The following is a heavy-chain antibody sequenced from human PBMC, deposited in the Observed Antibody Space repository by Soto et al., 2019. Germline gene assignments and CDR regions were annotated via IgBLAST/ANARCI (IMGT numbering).Heavy chain of an antibody. D-gene: IGHD1-1*01. J-gene: IGHJ6*02. V-gene: IGHV3-30-3*01. CDR1: GFTFSSYA. Sequence: QVQLVESGGGVVQPGRSLRLSCAASGFTFSSYAMNWVRQAPGEGLEWVAVISYDGSNKYYADSVKGRFTISRDNSKNTLYLQMNSLRAEDTAVYYCARDRLRYNWNDFPYYYYGMDVWGQGTTFTVSS. CDR2: ISYDGSNK. CDR3: ARDRLRYNWNDFPYYYYGMDV.